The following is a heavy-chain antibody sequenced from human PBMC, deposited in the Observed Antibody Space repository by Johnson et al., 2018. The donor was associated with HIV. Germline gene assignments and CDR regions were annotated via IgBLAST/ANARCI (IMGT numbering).Heavy chain of an antibody. J-gene: IGHJ3*02. D-gene: IGHD2-21*01. V-gene: IGHV3-30*18. CDR2: ISHDERIE. Sequence: QVQLVESGGGVVQPGRSLRLSCAASGFTFSSYAMHWVRQSPGKGLEWVAVISHDERIEHYADSVRGRFTISRDNSWNTLYLQMNNLTSEDTAVYYCAKSVVVVLVGDNDDAFDIWGQGTMVTVSS. CDR3: AKSVVVVLVGDNDDAFDI. CDR1: GFTFSSYA.